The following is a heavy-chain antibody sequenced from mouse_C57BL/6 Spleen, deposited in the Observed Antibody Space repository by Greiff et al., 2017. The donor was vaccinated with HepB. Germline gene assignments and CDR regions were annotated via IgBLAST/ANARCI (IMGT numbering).Heavy chain of an antibody. CDR1: GYTFTDYN. Sequence: EVQLQQSGPELVKPGASVKMSCKASGYTFTDYNMHWVKQSHGKSLEWIGYINPNNGGTSYNQKFKGKATLTVNKSSSTAYMELRSLTSEDSAVYYWARDYGSSPWFAYWGQGTLVTVSA. CDR2: INPNNGGT. V-gene: IGHV1-22*01. D-gene: IGHD1-1*01. J-gene: IGHJ3*01. CDR3: ARDYGSSPWFAY.